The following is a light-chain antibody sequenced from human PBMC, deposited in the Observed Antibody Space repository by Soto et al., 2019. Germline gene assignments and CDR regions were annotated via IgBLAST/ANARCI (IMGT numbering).Light chain of an antibody. CDR2: AAS. V-gene: IGKV1-17*01. CDR1: QGIRND. J-gene: IGKJ1*01. CDR3: QQTKDWPAT. Sequence: DIQMTQSPSSLYASVGDRVTITCVASQGIRNDLGWYQQKPGKAPKRLIYAASSLQSGVPSRFSGSGSGTEFTLTISSLQSEDFGVYYCQQTKDWPATFGQGTKVDIK.